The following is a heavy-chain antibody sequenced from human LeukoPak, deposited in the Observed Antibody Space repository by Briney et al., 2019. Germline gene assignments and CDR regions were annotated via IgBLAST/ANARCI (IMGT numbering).Heavy chain of an antibody. CDR3: ASVGYCGGDCYFDY. J-gene: IGHJ4*02. CDR2: IYYSGST. D-gene: IGHD2-21*01. CDR1: GGSISSYY. V-gene: IGHV4-59*12. Sequence: PSETLSLTCTVSGGSISSYYWSWIRQPPGKGLEWIGYIYYSGSTNYNPSLKSRVTMSVDTSKDQFSLKLSSVTAADTAVYYCASVGYCGGDCYFDYWGQGTLATVSS.